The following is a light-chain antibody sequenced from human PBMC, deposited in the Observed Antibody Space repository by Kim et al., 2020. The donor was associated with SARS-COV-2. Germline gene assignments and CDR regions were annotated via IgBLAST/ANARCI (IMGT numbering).Light chain of an antibody. V-gene: IGKV1-5*01. CDR3: QQYNS. CDR1: QSISSW. J-gene: IGKJ4*01. CDR2: DAS. Sequence: GDRVTITSRASQSISSWLGWYQQKPGKAPKLLIYDASSLESGGPSRFSGSGSGTEFTLAISSLQPDDFAAYYCQQYNSFGGGTKVDIK.